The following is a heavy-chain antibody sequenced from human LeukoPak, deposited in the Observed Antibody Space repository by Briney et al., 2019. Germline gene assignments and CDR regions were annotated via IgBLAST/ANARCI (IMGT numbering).Heavy chain of an antibody. V-gene: IGHV1-69*04. Sequence: EASVTVSCKASGGTFSSYAISWVRQAPGQGLEWMGRIIPILGIANYAQKFQGGVTITADKSTSTAYMELSSLRSEDTAVYYCASLRSGYCSGGSCDAVDYWGQGTLVTVSS. CDR3: ASLRSGYCSGGSCDAVDY. J-gene: IGHJ4*02. CDR2: IIPILGIA. CDR1: GGTFSSYA. D-gene: IGHD2-15*01.